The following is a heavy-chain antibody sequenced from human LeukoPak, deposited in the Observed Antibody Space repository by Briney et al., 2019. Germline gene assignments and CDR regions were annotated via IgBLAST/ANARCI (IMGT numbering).Heavy chain of an antibody. Sequence: GASVKVSCKASGYTFTSYGISWVRQAPGQGLEWIGWISAYNGNTNYAQKLQGRVTMTTDTSTSTAYMELRSLRSDDTAVYYCARDGVGASDSNYYYYYMDVWGKGTTVTVSS. CDR3: ARDGVGASDSNYYYYYMDV. J-gene: IGHJ6*03. CDR2: ISAYNGNT. D-gene: IGHD1-26*01. CDR1: GYTFTSYG. V-gene: IGHV1-18*01.